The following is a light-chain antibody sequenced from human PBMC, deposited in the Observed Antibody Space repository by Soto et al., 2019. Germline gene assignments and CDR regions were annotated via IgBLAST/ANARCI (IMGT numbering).Light chain of an antibody. CDR3: QQQGT. CDR2: AAS. Sequence: EIVLTQSPGTLSLSPGERATLSCRASEFLSSSYVVWYQQKPGQAPRLLIYAASRRATGIPDRFSGSGSATEYTLTINTLEPEDFALYYCQQQGTFGQGTKLEIK. V-gene: IGKV3-20*01. CDR1: EFLSSSY. J-gene: IGKJ2*01.